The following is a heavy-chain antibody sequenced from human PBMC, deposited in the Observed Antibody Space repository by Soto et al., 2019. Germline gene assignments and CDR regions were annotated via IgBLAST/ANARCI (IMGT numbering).Heavy chain of an antibody. Sequence: TLSLTCAVYGGSFSGYYWSWIRQPPGKGLEWIGEINHSGSTYYNPSLKSRVTISVDTSKNQFSLKLSSVTAADTAVYYCARHKANQLLWFGELPQGYYYYGMDVWGQGTTVTVSS. V-gene: IGHV4-34*01. CDR3: ARHKANQLLWFGELPQGYYYYGMDV. CDR2: INHSGST. CDR1: GGSFSGYY. J-gene: IGHJ6*02. D-gene: IGHD3-10*01.